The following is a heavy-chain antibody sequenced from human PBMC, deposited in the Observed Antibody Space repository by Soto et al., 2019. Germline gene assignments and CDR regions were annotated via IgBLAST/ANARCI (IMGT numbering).Heavy chain of an antibody. Sequence: PGGSLRLSCAASGFTVSSNYMSWVRQAPGKGLEWVSVIYSGGSTYYADSVKGRFTISRDNSKNTLYLQMNSLRAEDTAVYYCARGKHDIIASPIDYWGQGTLVTVST. CDR1: GFTVSSNY. V-gene: IGHV3-66*01. D-gene: IGHD3-9*01. J-gene: IGHJ4*02. CDR3: ARGKHDIIASPIDY. CDR2: IYSGGST.